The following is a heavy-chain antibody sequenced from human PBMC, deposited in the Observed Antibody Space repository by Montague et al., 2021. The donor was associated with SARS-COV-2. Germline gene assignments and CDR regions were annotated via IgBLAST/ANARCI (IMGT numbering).Heavy chain of an antibody. V-gene: IGHV3-30-3*01. CDR2: ISYDGSNK. CDR3: ARDTYDSSGYSDGMDV. D-gene: IGHD3-22*01. J-gene: IGHJ6*02. CDR1: GFTFSSYA. Sequence: SRRLSCAASGFTFSSYAMHWVRQAPGKGLEWVAVISYDGSNKYYADSVKGRFTISRDNSKNTLYPQMNSLRAEDTAVYYCARDTYDSSGYSDGMDVWGQGTTVTVSS.